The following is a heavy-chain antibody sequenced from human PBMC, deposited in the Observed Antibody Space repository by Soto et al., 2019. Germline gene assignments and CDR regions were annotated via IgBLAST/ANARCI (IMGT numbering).Heavy chain of an antibody. CDR1: GGSISSTNW. D-gene: IGHD3-10*01. CDR3: GRWLGTSYGMDV. Sequence: QVQLQESGPGLVQPSGTLSLTCAVSGGSISSTNWWSWVRQSPGKGLEWIGEIYHNGSPDYNPSLKSRVTISVDKSKTHVFLKLTSVTAADTAMYFCGRWLGTSYGMDVWGQGTAVSVSS. V-gene: IGHV4-4*02. J-gene: IGHJ6*02. CDR2: IYHNGSP.